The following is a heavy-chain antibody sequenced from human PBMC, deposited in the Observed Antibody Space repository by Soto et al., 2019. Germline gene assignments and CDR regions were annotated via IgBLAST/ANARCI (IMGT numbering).Heavy chain of an antibody. CDR2: ISGNGGST. CDR1: GFTFSSYA. CDR3: AKSLGFGELLPHYYGMDV. D-gene: IGHD3-10*01. J-gene: IGHJ6*02. Sequence: GGSLRLSCAASGFTFSSYAMSWVRQAPGKGLEWVSAISGNGGSTYYADSVKGRFTISRDNSKNTLYLQMNSLRAEDTAVYYCAKSLGFGELLPHYYGMDVWGQGTTVTVSS. V-gene: IGHV3-23*01.